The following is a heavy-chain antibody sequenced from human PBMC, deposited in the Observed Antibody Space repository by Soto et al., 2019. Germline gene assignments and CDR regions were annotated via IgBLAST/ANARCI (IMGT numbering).Heavy chain of an antibody. V-gene: IGHV1-24*01. J-gene: IGHJ3*02. CDR1: GHTFTEIS. CDR3: ATGIIMVVATDETFDT. Sequence: QVQLVQSGAEVKKPGAPVKVSCKVSGHTFTEISIHWVRQAPGKGLEGMGGSDPEDGETIYAQKLQGRVTMTADASTGTAYMELSSLRSEDTAVYYCATGIIMVVATDETFDTWGQGTMVTVSS. D-gene: IGHD2-15*01. CDR2: SDPEDGET.